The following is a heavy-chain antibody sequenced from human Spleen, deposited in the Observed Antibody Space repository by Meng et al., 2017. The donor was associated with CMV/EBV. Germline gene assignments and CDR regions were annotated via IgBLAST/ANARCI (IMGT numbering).Heavy chain of an antibody. CDR1: GFTVSNNY. V-gene: IGHV3-15*01. J-gene: IGHJ4*02. D-gene: IGHD3-16*01. CDR2: IKSKTDGGTT. CDR3: TLAGRYEGGNPYEFDY. Sequence: GGSLRLSCAASGFTVSNNYMSWVRQAPGKGLEWVGRIKSKTDGGTTDYAAPVKGRFTISRDDSKNTLYLQMNSLKTEDTAVYYCTLAGRYEGGNPYEFDYWGQGTLVTVSS.